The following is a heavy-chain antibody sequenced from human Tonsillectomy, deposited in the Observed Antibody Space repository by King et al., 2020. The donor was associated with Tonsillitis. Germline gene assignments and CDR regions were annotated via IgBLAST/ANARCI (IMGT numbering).Heavy chain of an antibody. CDR2: IYWDDDK. CDR3: ASRQGLSVGTGWNDGVFDF. Sequence: TLKESGPTLVKPTQTLTLTCTLSGFSITSSGVGVGWIRQSPGKALEWLALIYWDDDKRYSPSLKSRLVGTKDPSNNQVVLTVTNMDPVDTGTYYCASRQGLSVGTGWNDGVFDFWGQGTLVSVSS. V-gene: IGHV2-5*02. CDR1: GFSITSSGVG. D-gene: IGHD1-1*01. J-gene: IGHJ4*02.